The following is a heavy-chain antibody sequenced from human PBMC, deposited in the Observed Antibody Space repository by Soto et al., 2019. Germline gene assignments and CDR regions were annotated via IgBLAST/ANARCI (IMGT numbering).Heavy chain of an antibody. CDR3: ARDGRLRDYGDYYGMDV. CDR2: IRSKAYGATT. J-gene: IGHJ6*01. V-gene: IGHV3-49*03. D-gene: IGHD4-17*01. CDR1: GFTFGDYT. Sequence: GGSLRLSCVASGFTFGDYTMSWFRQAPGGGLEWVSFIRSKAYGATTEYAASVKGRSTISRDDSKRIAYLQMNSLRAEDTAVYYCARDGRLRDYGDYYGMDVWGQGTTVTVSS.